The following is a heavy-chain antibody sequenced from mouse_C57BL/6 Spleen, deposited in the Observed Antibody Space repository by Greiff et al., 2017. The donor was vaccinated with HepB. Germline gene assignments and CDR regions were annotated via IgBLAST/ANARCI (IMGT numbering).Heavy chain of an antibody. Sequence: QVQLQQPGAELVKPGASVKLSCKASGYTFTSYWMHWVKQRPGQGLEWIGMIHPNSGSTNYNEKFKSKATLTVDKSSSTAYMQLSSLTSEDSAVYYCARHATVVARGFAYWGQGTLVTVSA. V-gene: IGHV1-64*01. J-gene: IGHJ3*01. CDR3: ARHATVVARGFAY. CDR2: IHPNSGST. CDR1: GYTFTSYW. D-gene: IGHD1-1*01.